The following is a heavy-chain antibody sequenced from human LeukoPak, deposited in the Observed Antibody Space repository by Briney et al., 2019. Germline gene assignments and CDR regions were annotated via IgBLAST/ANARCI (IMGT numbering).Heavy chain of an antibody. CDR2: IYLSGST. J-gene: IGHJ4*02. V-gene: IGHV4-4*02. Sequence: SGTLSLTCAVSGGSISSSNWWRWVRQPPGKGLEWIGEIYLSGSTNYNPSLKSRVTISLDKSKNHFSLKLSSVTAADTAVYYCARYRDLSNSGNHFDYWGQGTLVTVSS. CDR1: GGSISSSNW. CDR3: ARYRDLSNSGNHFDY. D-gene: IGHD4-11*01.